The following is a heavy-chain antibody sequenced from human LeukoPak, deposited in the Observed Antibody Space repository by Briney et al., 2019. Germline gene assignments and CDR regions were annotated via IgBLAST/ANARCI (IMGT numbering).Heavy chain of an antibody. CDR2: INHSGST. J-gene: IGHJ4*02. D-gene: IGHD5-18*01. Sequence: SETLSLTCAVYGGSFSGYYWSWIRQPPGKGLEWIGEINHSGSTNYNPSLKSRVTISVDTSKNQFSLKLSSVTAADTAVYYCARGSGGIQPVILWGQGTLSPSPQ. CDR1: GGSFSGYY. V-gene: IGHV4-34*01. CDR3: ARGSGGIQPVIL.